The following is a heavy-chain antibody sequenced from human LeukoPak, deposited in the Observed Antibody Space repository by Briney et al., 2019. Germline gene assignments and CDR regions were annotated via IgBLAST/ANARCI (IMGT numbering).Heavy chain of an antibody. V-gene: IGHV3-9*01. Sequence: GGSLRLSCAASGFTFDDYAMHWVRQAPGKGLEWVSGISWNSGSIGYADSVKGRFTISRDNAKNSLYLQMNSLRAEDTALYYCAKSRFYGSSGSGLDYWGQGTLVTVSS. J-gene: IGHJ4*02. CDR2: ISWNSGSI. D-gene: IGHD3-22*01. CDR1: GFTFDDYA. CDR3: AKSRFYGSSGSGLDY.